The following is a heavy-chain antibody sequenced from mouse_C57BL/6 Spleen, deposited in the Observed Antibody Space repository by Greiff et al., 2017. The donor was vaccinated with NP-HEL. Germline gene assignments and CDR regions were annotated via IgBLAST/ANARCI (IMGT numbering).Heavy chain of an antibody. D-gene: IGHD2-12*01. CDR1: GYTFTSYW. V-gene: IGHV1-64*01. J-gene: IGHJ2*01. CDR3: ARRYDDYFDY. CDR2: IHPNSGST. Sequence: QVQLQQPGAELVKPGASVKLSCKASGYTFTSYWMHWVKQRPGQGLEWIGMIHPNSGSTNYNEKFKSKATLTVDKSSSTAYMQLSSPTSEDSAVYYCARRYDDYFDYWGQGTTLTVSS.